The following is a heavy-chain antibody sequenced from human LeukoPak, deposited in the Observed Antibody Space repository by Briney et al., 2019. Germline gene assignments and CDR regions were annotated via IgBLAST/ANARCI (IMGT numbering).Heavy chain of an antibody. J-gene: IGHJ4*02. CDR2: IYTSGST. D-gene: IGHD3-10*01. CDR1: GGSISSYY. CDR3: ARVDLNMVRGVQD. V-gene: IGHV4-4*07. Sequence: SETLSLTCTASGGSISSYYWSWIRQPAGKGLEWIGRIYTSGSTNYNPSLKSRVTMSVDTSKNQFSLKLSSVTAADTAVYYCARVDLNMVRGVQDWGQGTLVTVSS.